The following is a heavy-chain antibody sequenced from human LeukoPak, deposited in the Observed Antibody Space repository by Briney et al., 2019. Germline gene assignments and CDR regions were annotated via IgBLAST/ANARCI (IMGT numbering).Heavy chain of an antibody. CDR3: AILFCGGDCFVDY. CDR1: GGTFSSYA. Sequence: SVKVSCEASGGTFSSYAISWVRQAPGQGLEWMGGIIPIFGTANYAQKFQGRVTITADESTSTAYMELSSLRSEDTAVYYCAILFCGGDCFVDYWGQGTLVTVSS. CDR2: IIPIFGTA. J-gene: IGHJ4*02. D-gene: IGHD2-21*02. V-gene: IGHV1-69*01.